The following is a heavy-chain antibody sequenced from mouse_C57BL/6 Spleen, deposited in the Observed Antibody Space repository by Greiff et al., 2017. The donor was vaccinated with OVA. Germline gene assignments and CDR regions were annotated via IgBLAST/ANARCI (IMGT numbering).Heavy chain of an antibody. D-gene: IGHD1-1*01. CDR3: ARYYYGSSLDY. CDR2: IRNKANGYTT. V-gene: IGHV7-3*01. CDR1: GFTLPVYS. Sequence: EVKLVESGGGLVQPGGSLSLSCAASGFTLPVYSLGGFRQLPGKALEVLGLIRNKANGYTTEYSASFKGRFTISRDNSQSILYLQMNALRAEDSATYYCARYYYGSSLDYWGQGTTLTVSS. J-gene: IGHJ2*01.